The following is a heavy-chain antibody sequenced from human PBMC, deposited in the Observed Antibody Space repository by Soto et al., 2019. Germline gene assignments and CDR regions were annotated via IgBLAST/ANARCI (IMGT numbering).Heavy chain of an antibody. D-gene: IGHD2-15*01. CDR1: GVTFSSYA. CDR3: AKEISAAADAATSAFDF. J-gene: IGHJ4*02. Sequence: VQLLESGGGLVHPGGSLKLACTVSGVTFSSYALGWVRQTPETGLECVSGIAGSGFDTSYADSVKGRFTISRDNSENTLYLHMNNLRAEDTARDYGAKEISAAADAATSAFDFWGPGTLVTVTS. CDR2: IAGSGFDT. V-gene: IGHV3-23*01.